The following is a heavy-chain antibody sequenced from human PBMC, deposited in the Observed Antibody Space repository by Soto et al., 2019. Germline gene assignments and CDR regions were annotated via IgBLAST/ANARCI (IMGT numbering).Heavy chain of an antibody. V-gene: IGHV3-15*07. J-gene: IGHJ6*02. CDR2: IKSKTDGGTT. CDR3: TTVDCSSTSCFQNYYYYYGMDV. CDR1: GFTFSNAW. D-gene: IGHD2-2*01. Sequence: EVQLVESGGGLVKPGGSLRLSCAASGFTFSNAWMNWVRQAPGKGLEWVGRIKSKTDGGTTDYAAPVKGRFTISRDDSKNTLYLQMNSLKTEDTAVYYCTTVDCSSTSCFQNYYYYYGMDVWGQGTTVTVSS.